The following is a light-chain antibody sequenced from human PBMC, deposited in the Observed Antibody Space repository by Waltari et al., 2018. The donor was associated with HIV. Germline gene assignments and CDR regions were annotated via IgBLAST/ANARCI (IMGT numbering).Light chain of an antibody. CDR3: QVWDSTSDHVL. V-gene: IGLV3-21*04. CDR1: NIDRKS. CDR2: YDN. Sequence: VLTQPPSVSVAPGKTATITCGGKNIDRKSEHWYQQKPGQAPVLVIYYDNDRPSGIPERFSGSNSGDTATLTIRRVGDGDEADYYCQVWDSTSDHVLFGGGTKLTVL. J-gene: IGLJ2*01.